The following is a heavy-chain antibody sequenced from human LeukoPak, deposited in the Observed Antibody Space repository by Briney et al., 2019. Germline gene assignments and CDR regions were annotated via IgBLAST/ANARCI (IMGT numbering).Heavy chain of an antibody. D-gene: IGHD3-10*01. J-gene: IGHJ3*02. CDR2: INTNTGNP. Sequence: ASVKVSCKASGYTFTSYALNWVRQAPGQGLKWMGWINTNTGNPTYAQGFTGRFVFSLDTSVSTAYLQISNLKAEDTAVYYCARPGQSDAFDIWGQGTMVTVSS. V-gene: IGHV7-4-1*02. CDR3: ARPGQSDAFDI. CDR1: GYTFTSYA.